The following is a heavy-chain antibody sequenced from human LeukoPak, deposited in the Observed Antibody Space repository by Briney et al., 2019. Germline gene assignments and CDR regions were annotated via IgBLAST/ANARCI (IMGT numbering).Heavy chain of an antibody. D-gene: IGHD2-2*02. Sequence: SQTLSLTCTVSGGSLSSGDYYWRWIRQPPGKGLEWIGYIYYSGSTYYNPSLKSRVTISVDTSKNQFSLKLSSVTAADTAVYYCARDEPAAIGYWGQGTLVTVSS. V-gene: IGHV4-30-4*08. CDR2: IYYSGST. CDR1: GGSLSSGDYY. CDR3: ARDEPAAIGY. J-gene: IGHJ4*02.